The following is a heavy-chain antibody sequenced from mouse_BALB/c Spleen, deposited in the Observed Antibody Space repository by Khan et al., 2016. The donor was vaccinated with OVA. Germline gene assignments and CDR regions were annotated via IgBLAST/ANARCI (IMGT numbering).Heavy chain of an antibody. Sequence: QLLETGGGLVQPGGSRKLSCAASGFTFSNFGMHWIRQAPEKGLEWVAYISSDSITLYYADTMKGRFTISRDNPRNTLFLQMTSLRSEDTAMYYCARANWAWFAYWGQGTLVTVSA. CDR1: GFTFSNFG. CDR3: ARANWAWFAY. V-gene: IGHV5-17*02. D-gene: IGHD4-1*01. J-gene: IGHJ3*01. CDR2: ISSDSITL.